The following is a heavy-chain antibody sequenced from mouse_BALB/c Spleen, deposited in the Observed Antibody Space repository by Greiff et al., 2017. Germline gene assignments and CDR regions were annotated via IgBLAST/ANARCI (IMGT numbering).Heavy chain of an antibody. CDR1: GYSITSDYA. CDR3: ARRDYYRYFDY. CDR2: ISYSGST. J-gene: IGHJ2*01. V-gene: IGHV3-2*02. Sequence: EVQLQESGPGLVKPSQSLSLTCTVTGYSITSDYAWNWIRQFPGNKLEWMGYISYSGSTSYNPSLKSRISITRDTSKNQFFLQLNSVTTEDTATYYCARRDYYRYFDYWGQGTTLTVSS. D-gene: IGHD2-14*01.